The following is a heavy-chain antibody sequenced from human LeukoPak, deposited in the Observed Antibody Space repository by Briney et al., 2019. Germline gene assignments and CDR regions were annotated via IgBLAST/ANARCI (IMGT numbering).Heavy chain of an antibody. Sequence: GASVKVSCKASGYTFTGYYMHWVRQAPGQGLEWMGRINPNSGGTNYAQKFQGRVTMTRDTSISTAYMELSGLRSGDTAVYYCARAYDSSGYAFDIWGQGTMVTVSS. J-gene: IGHJ3*02. V-gene: IGHV1-2*06. CDR2: INPNSGGT. CDR3: ARAYDSSGYAFDI. D-gene: IGHD3-22*01. CDR1: GYTFTGYY.